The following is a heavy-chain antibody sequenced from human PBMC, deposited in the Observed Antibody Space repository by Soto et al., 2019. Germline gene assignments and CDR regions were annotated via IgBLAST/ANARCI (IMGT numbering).Heavy chain of an antibody. D-gene: IGHD5-12*01. Sequence: VASVKVSCKASGYTFTGYYMHWVRQAPGQGLEWMGWINPNSGGTNYAQKFQGWVTMTRDTSISTAYMELSRLRSDDTAVYYCARDSGDGYNHDAFDIWGQGTMVTVSS. CDR3: ARDSGDGYNHDAFDI. CDR1: GYTFTGYY. J-gene: IGHJ3*02. V-gene: IGHV1-2*04. CDR2: INPNSGGT.